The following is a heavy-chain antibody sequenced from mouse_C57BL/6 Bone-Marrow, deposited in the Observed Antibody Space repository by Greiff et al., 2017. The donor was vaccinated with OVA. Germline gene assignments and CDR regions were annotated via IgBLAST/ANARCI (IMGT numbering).Heavy chain of an antibody. CDR1: GFTFSDYG. D-gene: IGHD3-3*01. CDR3: ARHGWAYFDY. V-gene: IGHV5-15*01. CDR2: ISNLAYSI. J-gene: IGHJ2*01. Sequence: EVQVVESGGGLVQPGGSLKLSCAASGFTFSDYGMAWVRQAPRKGPEWVAFISNLAYSIYYADTVTGRFTISRENAKNTLYLEMSSLRSEDTAMYYCARHGWAYFDYWGQGTTLTVSS.